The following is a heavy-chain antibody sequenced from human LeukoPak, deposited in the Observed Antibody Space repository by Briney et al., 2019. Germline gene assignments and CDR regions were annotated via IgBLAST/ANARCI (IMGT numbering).Heavy chain of an antibody. CDR2: INHSGST. Sequence: PSETLSLTCAVSGGSFSGYYWSWIRQPPGKGLEWIGEINHSGSTNYNPSLKSRVTISVDTSKNQFSLKLSSVTAADTAVYYCARGLGTPPTPYYGSGIDYWGQGTLVTVFS. D-gene: IGHD3-10*01. V-gene: IGHV4-34*01. CDR3: ARGLGTPPTPYYGSGIDY. J-gene: IGHJ4*02. CDR1: GGSFSGYY.